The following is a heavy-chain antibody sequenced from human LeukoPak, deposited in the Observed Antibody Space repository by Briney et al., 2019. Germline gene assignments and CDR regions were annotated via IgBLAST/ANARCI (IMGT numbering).Heavy chain of an antibody. CDR2: IYDSGST. CDR3: ARGGSVKYFQH. J-gene: IGHJ1*01. CDR1: GGSITSYY. Sequence: SETLSLTCTVSGGSITSYYWSWIRQPPGKGLEWIGYIYDSGSTNYNPSLKSRVTISVDTSKNQFSLKLSSVTAADTAVYYCARGGSVKYFQHWGQGTLVTVSS. V-gene: IGHV4-59*01.